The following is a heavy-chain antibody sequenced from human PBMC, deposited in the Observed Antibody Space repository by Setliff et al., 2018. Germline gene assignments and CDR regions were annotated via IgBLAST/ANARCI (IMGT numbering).Heavy chain of an antibody. CDR2: INPNSGGT. Sequence: VASVKVSCKASGYTFTGYYMHWVRQAPGQGLEWMGRINPNSGGTNYAQKFQGRVTMTRDTSISTAYMELGRLRSDDTAVYYCARGPFLEWLLYYDYWGQGTLVTVSS. CDR3: ARGPFLEWLLYYDY. J-gene: IGHJ4*02. CDR1: GYTFTGYY. D-gene: IGHD3-3*01. V-gene: IGHV1-2*06.